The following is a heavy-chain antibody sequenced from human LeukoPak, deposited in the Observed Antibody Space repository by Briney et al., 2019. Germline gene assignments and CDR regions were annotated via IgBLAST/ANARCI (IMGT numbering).Heavy chain of an antibody. CDR1: GGTFSSYA. V-gene: IGHV1-69*05. CDR2: IIPIFGTA. Sequence: SVKVSCKASGGTFSSYAISWVRQAPGQGLEWMGRIIPIFGTANYAQKFQGRVTITTDESTSTAYMELSSLRSEDTAVYYCARGANYGGKAYFDYWGQGTLVTVSS. J-gene: IGHJ4*02. CDR3: ARGANYGGKAYFDY. D-gene: IGHD4-23*01.